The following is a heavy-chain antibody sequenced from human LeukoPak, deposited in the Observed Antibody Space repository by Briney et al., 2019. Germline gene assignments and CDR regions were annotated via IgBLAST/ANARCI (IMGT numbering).Heavy chain of an antibody. CDR3: ARHSITIFELVIEFDY. CDR2: IYHSGST. CDR1: GYSISSGYY. V-gene: IGHV4-38-2*01. J-gene: IGHJ4*02. D-gene: IGHD3-3*01. Sequence: SETLSLTCAVSGYSISSGYYWGWIRQPPGKGLEWIGSIYHSGSTYYNPSLKSRVTISVDTSKNQFSLKLSSVTAADTAVYYCARHSITIFELVIEFDYWGQGTLVTVSS.